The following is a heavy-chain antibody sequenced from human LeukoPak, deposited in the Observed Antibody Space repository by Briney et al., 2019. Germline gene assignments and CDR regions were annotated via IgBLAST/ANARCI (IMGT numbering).Heavy chain of an antibody. CDR1: GGSISSHY. J-gene: IGHJ6*03. D-gene: IGHD6-13*01. V-gene: IGHV4-59*11. Sequence: SETLSLTCTVAGGSISSHYWSWIRQPPGKGLEWIGYVSDSGSTNNNPSLKCRVIVSVDTSKDQFSLKLTSVTAADTAVYYCARTGSSWPLYYYYYMDVWGKGTTVTVSS. CDR2: VSDSGST. CDR3: ARTGSSWPLYYYYYMDV.